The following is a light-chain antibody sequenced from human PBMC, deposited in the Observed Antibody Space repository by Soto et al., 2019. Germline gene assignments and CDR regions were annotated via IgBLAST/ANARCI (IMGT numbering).Light chain of an antibody. CDR1: QTISNY. CDR3: QKYNSAPLT. Sequence: MSQSGHARSGYVGKRVAMSCRASQTISNYLAWYQQKPGKIPNLLIYAASTLQAGVPSRFSGSGSGTDFALPISSLQPEAVAAYYCQKYNSAPLTFAGGTKVDI. J-gene: IGKJ4*01. V-gene: IGKV1-27*01. CDR2: AAS.